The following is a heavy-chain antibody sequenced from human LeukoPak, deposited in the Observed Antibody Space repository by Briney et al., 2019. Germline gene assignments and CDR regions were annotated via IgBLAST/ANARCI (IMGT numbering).Heavy chain of an antibody. Sequence: GGSLRLSCAASGFTFSSYGMHWVRQSPGRGLEWVSFISFDGSNEFYADSLKGRFTISRDNAKDTLCLQMDSLRAEDTALYYCAREEHDYVWGSYRYYYYYGIDVWGQGTTVTVSS. J-gene: IGHJ6*02. CDR2: ISFDGSNE. CDR3: AREEHDYVWGSYRYYYYYGIDV. D-gene: IGHD3-16*02. V-gene: IGHV3-30*03. CDR1: GFTFSSYG.